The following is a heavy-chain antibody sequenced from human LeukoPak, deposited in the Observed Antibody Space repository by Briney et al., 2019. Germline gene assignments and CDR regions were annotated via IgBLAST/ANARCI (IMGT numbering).Heavy chain of an antibody. V-gene: IGHV4-61*02. J-gene: IGHJ6*03. CDR2: IYTSGST. Sequence: PSQTLSLTCTVSGGSISSGSYYWSWIRQPAGKGLEWIGRIYTSGSTNYNPSLKSRVTISVDTSKNQFSLTLSSVTAADTAVYYCARSPYDFWSGKYYYYYMDVWGKGTTVTVSS. CDR3: ARSPYDFWSGKYYYYYMDV. CDR1: GGSISSGSYY. D-gene: IGHD3-3*01.